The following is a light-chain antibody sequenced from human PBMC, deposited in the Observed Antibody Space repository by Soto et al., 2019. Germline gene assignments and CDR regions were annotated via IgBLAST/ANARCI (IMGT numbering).Light chain of an antibody. CDR1: SSDVGSYNL. V-gene: IGLV2-23*01. CDR3: CSYAGSSTYV. CDR2: EGN. Sequence: QSALTQPASVSGSPGQSITISCTGTSSDVGSYNLVSWYQQHPAKAPKLMIYEGNKRPSGVSNRFSGSKSGNTASLTISGLQAEDEADYYCCSYAGSSTYVFGTGTKVTVL. J-gene: IGLJ1*01.